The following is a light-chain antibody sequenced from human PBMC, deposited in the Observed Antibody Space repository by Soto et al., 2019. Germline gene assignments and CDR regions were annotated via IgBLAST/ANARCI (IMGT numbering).Light chain of an antibody. CDR1: QNIDNW. CDR3: QQYYTNSQAS. V-gene: IGKV1-5*03. J-gene: IGKJ1*01. CDR2: KAS. Sequence: DVQMTQSPSTLSASVVDRVTITCRASQNIDNWLAWYQQKLGKAPKLLIYKASNLETGVPSRFSGSGSGTEFSLTISNLEPDDFATYHCQQYYTNSQASFGQGTKVEI.